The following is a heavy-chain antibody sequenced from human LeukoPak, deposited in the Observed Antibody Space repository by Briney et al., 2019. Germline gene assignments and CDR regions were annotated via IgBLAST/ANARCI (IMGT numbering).Heavy chain of an antibody. CDR3: VRVYCSSTSCSDYFDY. D-gene: IGHD2-2*01. CDR1: GFTFSAFE. V-gene: IGHV3-48*03. CDR2: ISGSGGTT. J-gene: IGHJ4*02. Sequence: GASLRLSCAASGFTFSAFEMNCVRQAPGKGLEWLSYISGSGGTTLYADSVKGRFTISRDNAKNSLYLQMNSLRVEDTAVYYCVRVYCSSTSCSDYFDYWGQGSLVTVSS.